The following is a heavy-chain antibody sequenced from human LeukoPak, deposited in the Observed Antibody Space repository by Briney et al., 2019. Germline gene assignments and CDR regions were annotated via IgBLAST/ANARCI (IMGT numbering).Heavy chain of an antibody. CDR3: AKSNIVVVPAAFDWFDP. D-gene: IGHD2-2*01. CDR2: ISYDGSNK. V-gene: IGHV3-30-3*02. CDR1: GFTFSSYP. Sequence: GRSLRLSCAASGFTFSSYPMHWVRQAPGKGLEWVAVISYDGSNKYYADSVKGRFTISRDNSKNTLYLQMNSLRAEDTAVYYCAKSNIVVVPAAFDWFDPWGQGTLVTVSS. J-gene: IGHJ5*02.